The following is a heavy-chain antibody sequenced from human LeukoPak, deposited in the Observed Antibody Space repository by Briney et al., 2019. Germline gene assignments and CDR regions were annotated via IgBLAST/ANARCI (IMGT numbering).Heavy chain of an antibody. Sequence: GGSLRLSCAASGFTFSSYEMNCVPPAPRKGLECVSYISSSGSTIYSADSVKGRFTISRDNAKNSLYLQMNSLRAEDTAVYYCARDGSGWYDYWGQGILVTVSS. J-gene: IGHJ4*02. CDR3: ARDGSGWYDY. CDR1: GFTFSSYE. V-gene: IGHV3-48*03. CDR2: ISSSGSTI. D-gene: IGHD6-19*01.